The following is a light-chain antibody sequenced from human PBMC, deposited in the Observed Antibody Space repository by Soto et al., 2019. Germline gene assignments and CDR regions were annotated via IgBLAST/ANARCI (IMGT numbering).Light chain of an antibody. CDR2: EVS. V-gene: IGLV2-14*01. J-gene: IGLJ2*01. CDR1: SSDVGGYNF. Sequence: QSALTQPASVSGSPGQSITISCTGTSSDVGGYNFVSWYQHHPGKVPKVMIFEVSNRPSEVSSRFSGSKFGNTASLTISGLQAEDEADYYCTSYTNKNTLLFGGGTKVTVL. CDR3: TSYTNKNTLL.